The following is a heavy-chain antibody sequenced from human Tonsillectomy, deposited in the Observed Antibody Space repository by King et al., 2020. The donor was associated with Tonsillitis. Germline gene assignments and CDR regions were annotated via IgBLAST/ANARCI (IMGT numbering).Heavy chain of an antibody. J-gene: IGHJ4*02. CDR3: ERSGGDYYGSGSHYNFFDY. Sequence: QLQESGPGLVKPSGTLSLTCAVSGGSISSSNWWNWVRQPPGKGLEWIGEIHHSGSTNYNPSLKSRVTISVDKSKNQFSLKLSSVTAADTAVYYGERSGGDYYGSGSHYNFFDYWGQGTLVTVSS. CDR1: GGSISSSNW. CDR2: IHHSGST. D-gene: IGHD3-10*01. V-gene: IGHV4-4*02.